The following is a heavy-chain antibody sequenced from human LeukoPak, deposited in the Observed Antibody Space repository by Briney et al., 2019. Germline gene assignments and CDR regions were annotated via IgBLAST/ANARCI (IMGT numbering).Heavy chain of an antibody. Sequence: PGGSLRLSCAASGFTFSSYSMNWVRQAPGKGLEWVSSISSSSSYIYYADSVKGRFTISRDNSKNTLYLQMNSLRAEDTAVYYCARVSSSPYDGHAFDIWGQGTMVTVSS. CDR3: ARVSSSPYDGHAFDI. V-gene: IGHV3-21*01. CDR1: GFTFSSYS. J-gene: IGHJ3*02. D-gene: IGHD3-10*01. CDR2: ISSSSSYI.